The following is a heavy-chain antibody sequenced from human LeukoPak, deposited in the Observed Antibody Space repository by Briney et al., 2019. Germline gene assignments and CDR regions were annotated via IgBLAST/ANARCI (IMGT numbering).Heavy chain of an antibody. CDR1: GGSISSYY. D-gene: IGHD6-19*01. Sequence: ETLSLTCTVSGGSISSYYWSWIRQPPGKGLEWVANIKQDGSEKYYVDSVKGRFTISRDNAKNSLYLQMNSLRAEDTALYYCAKDISPNIAVAAYYFDYWGQGTLVTVSS. CDR2: IKQDGSEK. V-gene: IGHV3-7*03. CDR3: AKDISPNIAVAAYYFDY. J-gene: IGHJ4*02.